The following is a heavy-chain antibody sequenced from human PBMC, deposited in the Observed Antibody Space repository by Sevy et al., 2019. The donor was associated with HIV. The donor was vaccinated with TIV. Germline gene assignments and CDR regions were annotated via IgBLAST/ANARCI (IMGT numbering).Heavy chain of an antibody. J-gene: IGHJ4*02. V-gene: IGHV3-7*01. CDR2: MNQDGTER. CDR3: VREGLGGFSYSLDC. D-gene: IGHD3-16*01. Sequence: GGSLILSCAASGFSFSTYWMTWVRQAPGKGLEWVATMNQDGTERDYVDSVKGRFTISRDNTKTSLFLQMNSLSAEETGVYCCVREGLGGFSYSLDCWGQGTLVTVSS. CDR1: GFSFSTYW.